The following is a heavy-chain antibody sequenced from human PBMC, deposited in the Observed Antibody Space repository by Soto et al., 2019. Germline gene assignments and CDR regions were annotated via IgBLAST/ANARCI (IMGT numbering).Heavy chain of an antibody. CDR1: GYSFTSYW. Sequence: GESLKISCKGSGYSFTSYWISWVRQMPGKGLEWMGRIDPSDSYTNYSPSFQGHVTISADKSISTAYLQWSSLKASDTAMYYCARPHRDYYILRGYSYGMLFSCPTTTVTV. CDR2: IDPSDSYT. CDR3: ARPHRDYYILRGYSYGMLF. J-gene: IGHJ6*02. D-gene: IGHD3-9*01. V-gene: IGHV5-10-1*01.